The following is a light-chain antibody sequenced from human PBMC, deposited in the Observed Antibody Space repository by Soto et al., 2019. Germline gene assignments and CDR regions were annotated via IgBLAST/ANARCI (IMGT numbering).Light chain of an antibody. CDR1: QSVSSN. CDR3: QQYGSSPRT. V-gene: IGKV3-15*01. J-gene: IGKJ5*01. CDR2: GAS. Sequence: EIVMTQCPATLSVSPGGRATLSCRASQSVSSNLAWYQQKPGQAPRLLIYGASTRATGIPARFSGSGSGTEFTLTISSLQSEDFAVYYCQQYGSSPRTFGQGTRLEIK.